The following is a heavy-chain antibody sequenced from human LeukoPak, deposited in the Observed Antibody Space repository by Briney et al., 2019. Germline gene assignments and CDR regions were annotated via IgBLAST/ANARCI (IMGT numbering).Heavy chain of an antibody. V-gene: IGHV4-61*02. CDR1: GGSISGGSYY. CDR2: IYTSGST. CDR3: ARRWSNYGWFDP. J-gene: IGHJ5*02. Sequence: SQTLSLTCTVSGGSISGGSYYWSWIRQPAGKGLECIGRIYTSGSTNYNPSLKSRVTISVDTSKNQFSLKLSSVTAADTAVYYCARRWSNYGWFDPWGQETLVTVSS. D-gene: IGHD4-11*01.